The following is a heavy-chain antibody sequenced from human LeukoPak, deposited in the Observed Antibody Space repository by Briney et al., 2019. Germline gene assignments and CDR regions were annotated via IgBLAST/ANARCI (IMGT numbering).Heavy chain of an antibody. CDR3: ARTGFITMVRGVIPNWFDP. J-gene: IGHJ5*02. D-gene: IGHD3-10*01. V-gene: IGHV4-59*08. Sequence: SETLSLTCTVSGGSISTYYWSWIRQPPGKGLEWIAYIYSSGHTNYNPSLRGRVTISVDTSKNQFSLKVNSVTAADTAVYYCARTGFITMVRGVIPNWFDPWGQGTLVTVSS. CDR2: IYSSGHT. CDR1: GGSISTYY.